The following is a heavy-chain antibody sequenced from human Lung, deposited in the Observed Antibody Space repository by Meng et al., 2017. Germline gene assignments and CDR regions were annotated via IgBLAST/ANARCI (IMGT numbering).Heavy chain of an antibody. J-gene: IGHJ4*02. CDR3: ARGPTTMAHDFDY. CDR2: INHSGST. CDR1: GGSFSDYY. Sequence: VQLQQVGAGLLKPSETLSLLCVVSGGSFSDYYWSWIRQPPGKGLEWIGEINHSGSTNYNPSLESRATISVDTSQNNLSLKLSSVTAADSAVYYCARGPTTMAHDFDYWGQGTLVTVSS. V-gene: IGHV4-34*01. D-gene: IGHD4-11*01.